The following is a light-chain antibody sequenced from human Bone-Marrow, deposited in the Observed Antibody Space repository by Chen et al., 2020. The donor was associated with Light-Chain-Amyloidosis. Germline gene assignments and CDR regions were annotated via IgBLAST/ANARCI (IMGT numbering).Light chain of an antibody. J-gene: IGKJ2*01. Sequence: DIQMTQSPSTVSASVGDRVTITCRASHSINIWVAWYQQKPGRAPKLLIYDAPRVESGVPSRFSGSGYGTEFSLTISSLQPDVFATYYCQQYDRYSVTFGQGTTVE. CDR3: QQYDRYSVT. CDR2: DAP. CDR1: HSINIW. V-gene: IGKV1-5*01.